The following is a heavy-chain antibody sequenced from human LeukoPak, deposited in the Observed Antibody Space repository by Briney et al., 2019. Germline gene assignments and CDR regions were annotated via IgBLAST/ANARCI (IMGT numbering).Heavy chain of an antibody. CDR1: GFTFSNYG. CDR3: AKGYLGLCTGGTCFHFDY. V-gene: IGHV3-30*02. J-gene: IGHJ4*02. D-gene: IGHD2-15*01. CDR2: IRHDGNSK. Sequence: GGSLRLSCAPSGFTFSNYGMHWVRQTPGKGLEWVAFIRHDGNSKLYADSLKGRFTISRDNSRNAMYLQMDSLRDEDTAVYYCAKGYLGLCTGGTCFHFDYWGRGTLVTVSS.